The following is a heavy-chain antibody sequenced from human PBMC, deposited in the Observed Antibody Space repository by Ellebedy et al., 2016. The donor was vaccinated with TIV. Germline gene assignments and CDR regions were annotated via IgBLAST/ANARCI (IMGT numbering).Heavy chain of an antibody. D-gene: IGHD5-18*01. Sequence: GSLRLSXTVSGGSISSSSYYWGWIRQPPGKGLEWIGSIYYSGSTYYNPSLKSRVTISVDTSKNQFSLKLSSVTAADTAVYYCARQPLPDTAMVTYWGQGTLVTVSS. CDR3: ARQPLPDTAMVTY. V-gene: IGHV4-39*01. CDR1: GGSISSSSYY. J-gene: IGHJ4*02. CDR2: IYYSGST.